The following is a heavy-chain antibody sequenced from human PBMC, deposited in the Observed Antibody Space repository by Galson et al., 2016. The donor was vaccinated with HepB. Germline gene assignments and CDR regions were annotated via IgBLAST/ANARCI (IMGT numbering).Heavy chain of an antibody. Sequence: QSGAEVKKPGESLKISCKASGYPVTSYFMHWVRQAPGQGPEWMGVINPSGGSTTYAQKFQGRVTMTSDTSTNTVYMDLRSLRSEDTAVYYCARVGFYGDREYWGQGTLVTVS. V-gene: IGHV1-46*01. CDR2: INPSGGST. J-gene: IGHJ4*02. D-gene: IGHD4-17*01. CDR1: GYPVTSYF. CDR3: ARVGFYGDREY.